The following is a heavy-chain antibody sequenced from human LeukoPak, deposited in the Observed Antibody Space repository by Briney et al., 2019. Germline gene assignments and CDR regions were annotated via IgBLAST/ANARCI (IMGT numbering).Heavy chain of an antibody. V-gene: IGHV4-38-2*01. J-gene: IGHJ4*02. CDR3: ARARPGYRSGWSASFVT. CDR2: VYHTGSA. Sequence: PSETLSLTCAVSGYSISSGFDWVWIRQPRGRGLEWIGNVYHTGSAYYNPSLKSRVTLSVDTSNNQFSLNLNSVTAADTAVYYCARARPGYRSGWSASFVTGGQGTLVTVSS. D-gene: IGHD6-19*01. CDR1: GYSISSGFD.